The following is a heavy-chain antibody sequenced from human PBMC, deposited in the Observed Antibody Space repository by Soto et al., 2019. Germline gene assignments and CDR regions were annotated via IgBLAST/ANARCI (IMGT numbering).Heavy chain of an antibody. CDR3: ARDRDYGAMTPDAFDI. CDR2: ISAYNGNT. J-gene: IGHJ3*02. Sequence: QVQLVQSGAEVKKPGSSVKVSCKASGGTFSSYGISWVRQAPGQGLEWMGWISAYNGNTNYAQKLQGRVTMTTDTSTSTAYMELRSLRSDDTAVYYCARDRDYGAMTPDAFDIWGQGTMVTVSS. D-gene: IGHD4-17*01. CDR1: GGTFSSYG. V-gene: IGHV1-18*01.